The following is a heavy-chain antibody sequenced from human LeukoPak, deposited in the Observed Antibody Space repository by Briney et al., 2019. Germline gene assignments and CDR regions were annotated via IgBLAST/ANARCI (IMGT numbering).Heavy chain of an antibody. D-gene: IGHD6-13*01. Sequence: GASVKVSCKASGYTFTGYYMHWVRQAPGQGLEWMGWINPNSGGTNYAQKFQGRVTMTRDTSIGTAYMELSRLRSDDTAVYYCARDTVSIAAAEYYYYGMDVWGQGTTVTVSS. CDR1: GYTFTGYY. V-gene: IGHV1-2*02. CDR3: ARDTVSIAAAEYYYYGMDV. CDR2: INPNSGGT. J-gene: IGHJ6*02.